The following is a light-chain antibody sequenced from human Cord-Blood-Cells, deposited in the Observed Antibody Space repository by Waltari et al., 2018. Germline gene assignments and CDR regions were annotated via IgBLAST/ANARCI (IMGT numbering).Light chain of an antibody. J-gene: IGLJ1*01. CDR2: QDS. V-gene: IGLV3-1*01. CDR3: QAWDSSTAEV. CDR1: KLGDKY. Sequence: SYELTQPPSVSVSPGQTASITCSGDKLGDKYACWYQQKPGQSPVLVIYQDSKRPSGIPERLSGSNSGNTATLPISGTQAMDEADYYCQAWDSSTAEVFGTGTKVTVL.